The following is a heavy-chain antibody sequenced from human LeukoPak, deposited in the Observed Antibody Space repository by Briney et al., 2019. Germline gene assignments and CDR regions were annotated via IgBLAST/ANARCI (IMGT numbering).Heavy chain of an antibody. CDR1: GGTFSSYA. CDR2: IIPIFGTA. V-gene: IGHV1-69*01. D-gene: IGHD3-10*01. J-gene: IGHJ3*02. CDR3: ARMDGLLWFGEFPHAFDI. Sequence: SVKVSCKASGGTFSSYAISWVRQAPGQGLEWMGGIIPIFGTANYAQKFQGRVTITADESTSTAYMELSSLRSEDTAVYYCARMDGLLWFGEFPHAFDIWGQGTIVTVSS.